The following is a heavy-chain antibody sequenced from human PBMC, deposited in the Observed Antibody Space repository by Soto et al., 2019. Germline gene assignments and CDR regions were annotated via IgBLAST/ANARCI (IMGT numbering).Heavy chain of an antibody. CDR3: ARSSDYNYYFDY. V-gene: IGHV3-21*01. D-gene: IGHD3-22*01. CDR2: LSSSSSYI. CDR1: GFTLGSHA. J-gene: IGHJ4*02. Sequence: EVQLVESGGGLVKPGGSLRLSCAASGFTLGSHAINWVRQAPGKGLEWVSFLSSSSSYIYYADSVKGRFTISRDNAKNSLYLQMNSLRAEDTAVYYCARSSDYNYYFDYWGQGALVTVSS.